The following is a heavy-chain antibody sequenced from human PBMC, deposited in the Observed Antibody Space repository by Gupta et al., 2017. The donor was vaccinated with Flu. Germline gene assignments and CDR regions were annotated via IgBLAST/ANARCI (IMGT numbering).Heavy chain of an antibody. J-gene: IGHJ6*02. Sequence: EVQLVETGGGLIQPGGSLRLSCAASGFAVSSNYMTWVRQAPGKGLEWVSVIYSGGSTDHADAVKGRFTVYRDKSKKTLYLQMEGLTVDDTAVYYFVSDDVWNYEAAVGGQGTTVTVYS. CDR2: IYSGGST. V-gene: IGHV3-53*02. CDR1: GFAVSSNY. CDR3: VSDDVWNYEAAV. D-gene: IGHD1-7*01.